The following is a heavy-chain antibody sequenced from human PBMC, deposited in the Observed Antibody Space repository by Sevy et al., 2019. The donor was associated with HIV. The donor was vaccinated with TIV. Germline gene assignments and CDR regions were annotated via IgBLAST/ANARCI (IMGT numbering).Heavy chain of an antibody. CDR3: ARDEYCSGGSCYTCSWFDP. Sequence: SETLSLTCTVSGDSIRSGTFYWSWIRQPAGKGLEWIGRIYITGTTDYNPSLKSRLTISVDTSKNQFSLRLTSVTAADTAVYYCARDEYCSGGSCYTCSWFDPWGQGTLVTVSS. D-gene: IGHD2-15*01. J-gene: IGHJ5*02. CDR2: IYITGTT. CDR1: GDSIRSGTFY. V-gene: IGHV4-61*02.